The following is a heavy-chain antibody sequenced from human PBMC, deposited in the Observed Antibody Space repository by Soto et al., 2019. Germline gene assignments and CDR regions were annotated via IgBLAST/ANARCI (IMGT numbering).Heavy chain of an antibody. CDR2: VHRHTSVT. D-gene: IGHD3-22*01. V-gene: IGHV3-48*01. CDR1: GLTLSTSS. Sequence: PGGSLRLSCAASGLTLSTSSMNWVRQAPGKGLEWISYVHRHTSVTAYADSVKGRFTISRDSAKNSLYLQMDSLRVEDTAVYYREKVADRVYYTVDRGGQGTVVPVP. J-gene: IGHJ5*02. CDR3: EKVADRVYYTVDR.